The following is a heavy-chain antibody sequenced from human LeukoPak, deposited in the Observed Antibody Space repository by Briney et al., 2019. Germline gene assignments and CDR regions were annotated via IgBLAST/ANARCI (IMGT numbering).Heavy chain of an antibody. V-gene: IGHV1-69*05. J-gene: IGHJ4*02. D-gene: IGHD3-3*01. CDR2: IIPIFGTA. CDR1: RGTFSSYA. Sequence: SVKVSCNVSRGTFSSYAISWVRQAPGQGLEWMGRIIPIFGTANYAQKFQGRVTITTDVSTSTAYMELSSLRSEDTAVYYCARENYDFWSGPLDYWGQGTLVTVSS. CDR3: ARENYDFWSGPLDY.